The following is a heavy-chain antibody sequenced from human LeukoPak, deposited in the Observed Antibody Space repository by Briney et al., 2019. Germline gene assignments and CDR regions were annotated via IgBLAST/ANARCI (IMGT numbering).Heavy chain of an antibody. V-gene: IGHV1-69*04. CDR1: GGTFSSYA. CDR3: AREPKDRIAAAGTWGWFDP. CDR2: IIPILGIA. D-gene: IGHD6-13*01. Sequence: ASVNVSCKASGGTFSSYAISWVRQAPGQGLEWMGRIIPILGIANYAQKFQGRVTITADKSTSTAYMELSSLRSEDTAVYYCAREPKDRIAAAGTWGWFDPWGQGTLVTVSS. J-gene: IGHJ5*02.